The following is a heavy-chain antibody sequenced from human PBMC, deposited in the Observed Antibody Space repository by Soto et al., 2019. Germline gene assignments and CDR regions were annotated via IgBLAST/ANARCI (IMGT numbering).Heavy chain of an antibody. V-gene: IGHV1-2*04. Sequence: ASVKVSCKASGYTFTGYYMHWVRQAPGQGLEWMGWINPNSGGTNYAQKFQGWVTMTRDTSISTAYMELSRLRSDDTAVYYCVRGPAARRGSYYYGMDVWGQGTAVTVSS. CDR3: VRGPAARRGSYYYGMDV. CDR1: GYTFTGYY. J-gene: IGHJ6*02. CDR2: INPNSGGT. D-gene: IGHD2-2*01.